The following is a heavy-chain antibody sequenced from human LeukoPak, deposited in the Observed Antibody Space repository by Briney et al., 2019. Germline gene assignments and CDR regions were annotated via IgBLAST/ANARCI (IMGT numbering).Heavy chain of an antibody. CDR3: ARVGYYDSSGYYEGFDP. D-gene: IGHD3-22*01. V-gene: IGHV3-21*01. CDR2: ISGSSGYI. CDR1: GLTLSRYS. Sequence: GGSLRLSCAASGLTLSRYSMNWVRQAPGKGLEWVSSISGSSGYIYYADSVKGRFTISRDNAKNSLYLQMNSLRAEDTAVYYCARVGYYDSSGYYEGFDPWGQGTLVTVSS. J-gene: IGHJ5*02.